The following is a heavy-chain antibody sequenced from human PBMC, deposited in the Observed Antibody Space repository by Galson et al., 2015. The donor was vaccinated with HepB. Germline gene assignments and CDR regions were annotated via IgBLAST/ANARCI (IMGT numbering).Heavy chain of an antibody. CDR1: GYTFTSYA. CDR3: ARDRLLWFGESTYGMDV. Sequence: SVKVSCKASGYTFTSYAMHWVRQAPGQRLEWMGWINAGNGNTKYSQKFQGRVTITRDTSASTAYMELSSLRSEDTAVYYCARDRLLWFGESTYGMDVWGQGTTVTASS. CDR2: INAGNGNT. V-gene: IGHV1-3*01. J-gene: IGHJ6*02. D-gene: IGHD3-10*01.